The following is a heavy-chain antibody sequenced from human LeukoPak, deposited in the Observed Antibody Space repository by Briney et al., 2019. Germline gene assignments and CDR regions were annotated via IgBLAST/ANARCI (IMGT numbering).Heavy chain of an antibody. J-gene: IGHJ4*02. CDR2: IIPILDIA. CDR3: ARGGQLSTGAYFDY. D-gene: IGHD6-6*01. V-gene: IGHV1-69*02. CDR1: GGTFTGHT. Sequence: SVKVSCKASGGTFTGHTFSWVRQAPGQGLEWMGRIIPILDIANYAQKFQGRVTITADKSTSTAYMDLSSLTSEDTAVYYCARGGQLSTGAYFDYWGQGTLVTIAS.